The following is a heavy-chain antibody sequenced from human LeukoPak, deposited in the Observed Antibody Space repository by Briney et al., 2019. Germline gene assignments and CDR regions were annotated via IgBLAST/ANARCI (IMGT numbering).Heavy chain of an antibody. V-gene: IGHV4-4*02. Sequence: ASETLSLTCAVSGASISSNNWWWSWVRQPPGKGLEWIGEIYHSGSTNYNPSLKSRVTMSVDKSKNQFSLNLSSVTAADTAVYYCASAEPRGIIWYPYWGQGTLVTVSS. J-gene: IGHJ4*02. D-gene: IGHD6-13*01. CDR3: ASAEPRGIIWYPY. CDR2: IYHSGST. CDR1: GASISSNNW.